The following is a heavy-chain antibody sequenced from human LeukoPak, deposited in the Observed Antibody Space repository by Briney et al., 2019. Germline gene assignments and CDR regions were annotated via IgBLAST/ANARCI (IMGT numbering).Heavy chain of an antibody. J-gene: IGHJ6*03. D-gene: IGHD3-22*01. Sequence: PGGSLRLSCAASGFTFSSYAMHWVRQAPGKGLEYVSAISSNGGSTYYANSVKGRFTISRDNSKNTLYLQMGSVRAEDMTVDYCARVGAYYDSSGAPGYYYYMDVWGKGTTVTVSS. CDR2: ISSNGGST. CDR3: ARVGAYYDSSGAPGYYYYMDV. V-gene: IGHV3-64*01. CDR1: GFTFSSYA.